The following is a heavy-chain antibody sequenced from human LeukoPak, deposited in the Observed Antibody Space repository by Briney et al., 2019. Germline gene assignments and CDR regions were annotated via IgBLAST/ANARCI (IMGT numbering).Heavy chain of an antibody. J-gene: IGHJ5*02. Sequence: GASVKVSCKASGYTFTSYAMHWVRQAPGQRLEWMGWINAGNGNTKYSQKFQGRVTITRDTPASTAYMELSSLRSEDTAVYYCARDAWVIENWFEGWFDPWGQGTLVTVSS. CDR1: GYTFTSYA. D-gene: IGHD3-10*01. CDR2: INAGNGNT. V-gene: IGHV1-3*01. CDR3: ARDAWVIENWFEGWFDP.